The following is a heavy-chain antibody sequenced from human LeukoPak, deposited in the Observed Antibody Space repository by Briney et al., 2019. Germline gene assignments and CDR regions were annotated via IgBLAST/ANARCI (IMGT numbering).Heavy chain of an antibody. V-gene: IGHV7-4-1*02. J-gene: IGHJ6*03. D-gene: IGHD6-13*01. Sequence: GASVKVSCKASGYTFTSYAMNWVRQAPGQGLEWIGWINTNTGNPTYAQGFTGRFVFPLDTSVSTAYLQISSLKAEDTAVYYCARDPSSSWYSYYYYMDVWGKGTTVTVSS. CDR1: GYTFTSYA. CDR3: ARDPSSSWYSYYYYMDV. CDR2: INTNTGNP.